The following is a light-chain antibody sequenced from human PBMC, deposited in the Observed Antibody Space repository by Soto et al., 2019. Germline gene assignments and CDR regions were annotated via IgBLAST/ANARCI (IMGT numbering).Light chain of an antibody. J-gene: IGKJ1*01. CDR2: AAS. Sequence: IQMTQSPSSLSASVGDRVTIACRASQSISTYLNWYQQTPGKAPKLLIYAASNLQNGVPSRFSGSGSGREFTLTISSLQPEDFATYYCLQYNSYPWTFGQGTKVEI. CDR1: QSISTY. CDR3: LQYNSYPWT. V-gene: IGKV1-39*01.